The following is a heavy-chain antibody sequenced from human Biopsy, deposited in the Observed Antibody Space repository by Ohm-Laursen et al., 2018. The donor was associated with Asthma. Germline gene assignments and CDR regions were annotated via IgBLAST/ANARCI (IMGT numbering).Heavy chain of an antibody. D-gene: IGHD3-10*01. CDR2: ISVYNGNT. Sequence: SVKVSCKVSGYTFNSAGITRVRQAPGQGLEWMGWISVYNGNTKVAQKLQDRVTMITDTSTSTAYMELRSLRSDDTAVYFCARAVDYSHYYGIDVWGQGTTVTVS. CDR3: ARAVDYSHYYGIDV. CDR1: GYTFNSAG. V-gene: IGHV1-18*01. J-gene: IGHJ6*02.